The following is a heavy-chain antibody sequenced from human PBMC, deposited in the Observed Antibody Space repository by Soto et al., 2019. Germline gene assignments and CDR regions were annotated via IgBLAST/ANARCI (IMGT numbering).Heavy chain of an antibody. Sequence: SETLSLTCSVSGAALNSGNYYWSWIRQVPGKGLEWIGHIYVTGAVDYNPSLRDRITISQDTSERQFSLNLRLVTAADTAVYYCARLRIATNNYKWFDPRGQGTLVTVSS. CDR3: ARLRIATNNYKWFDP. V-gene: IGHV4-31*03. CDR2: IYVTGAV. J-gene: IGHJ5*02. D-gene: IGHD2-21*01. CDR1: GAALNSGNYY.